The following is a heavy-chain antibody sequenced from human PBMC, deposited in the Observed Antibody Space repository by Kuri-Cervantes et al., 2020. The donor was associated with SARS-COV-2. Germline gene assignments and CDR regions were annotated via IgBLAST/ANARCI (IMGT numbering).Heavy chain of an antibody. J-gene: IGHJ3*02. CDR3: ARNLAAITIFGVVITPDAFDI. D-gene: IGHD3-3*01. CDR2: INHSGST. CDR1: GGSFSGYY. Sequence: SQTLSLTCAVYGGSFSGYYWSWIRQPPGKGLEWIGEINHSGSTNYNPSLKSRVTISVDTSKNQFSLKLSSVTAADTAVYYCARNLAAITIFGVVITPDAFDIWGQGTMVTVSS. V-gene: IGHV4-34*01.